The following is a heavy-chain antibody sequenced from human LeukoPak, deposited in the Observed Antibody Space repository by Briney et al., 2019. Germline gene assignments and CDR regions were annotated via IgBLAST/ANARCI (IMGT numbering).Heavy chain of an antibody. D-gene: IGHD6-19*01. V-gene: IGHV1-18*01. CDR1: GYTFTSYG. J-gene: IGHJ3*02. CDR3: ARDIRAAVAAPGHYAFDI. CDR2: ISAYNGNT. Sequence: ASVKVSCKASGYTFTSYGISWVRRAPGQGLEWMGWISAYNGNTNYAQKLQGRVTMTTDTSTSTAYMELRSLRSDDTAVYYCARDIRAAVAAPGHYAFDIWGQGTMVTVSS.